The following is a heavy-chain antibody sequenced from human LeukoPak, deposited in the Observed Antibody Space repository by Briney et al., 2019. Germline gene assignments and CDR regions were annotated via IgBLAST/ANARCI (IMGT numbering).Heavy chain of an antibody. CDR2: VYYSGST. J-gene: IGHJ4*02. V-gene: IGHV4-61*01. CDR1: GGSVSSGSYY. Sequence: SETLSLTCTVSGGSVSSGSYYWIWIRQPPGKGLEWIGYVYYSGSTNYNPSLKSRVTISVDTSKNQFSLKLSSVTAADTAVYYCARAWAVGHFDYWGQGTLVTVSS. CDR3: ARAWAVGHFDY. D-gene: IGHD6-19*01.